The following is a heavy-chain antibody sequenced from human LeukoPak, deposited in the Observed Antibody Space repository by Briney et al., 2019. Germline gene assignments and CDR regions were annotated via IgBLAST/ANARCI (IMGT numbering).Heavy chain of an antibody. CDR2: IWYDGSNK. CDR3: AKLIAGYDFWSGHHGDY. V-gene: IGHV3-33*06. Sequence: GGSLRLSCAASGFTFSSYAMHWVRQAPGKGLEWVAVIWYDGSNKYYADSVKGRFTISRDNSKNTLYLQMNSLRAEDTAVYYCAKLIAGYDFWSGHHGDYWGQGTLVTVSS. D-gene: IGHD3-3*01. J-gene: IGHJ4*02. CDR1: GFTFSSYA.